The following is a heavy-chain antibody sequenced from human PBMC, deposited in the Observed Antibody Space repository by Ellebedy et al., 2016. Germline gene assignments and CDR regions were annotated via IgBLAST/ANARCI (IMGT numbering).Heavy chain of an antibody. D-gene: IGHD5-12*01. Sequence: GESLKISXAASGFTVKTYVLNWVRQAPGKGLEWVSAISVTGDDTFYVDSVKGRFTVSRDNFKSTLYLQMDNMRADDTAVYYCAKPRSGYDAFVSWGQGTLVTVSS. CDR3: AKPRSGYDAFVS. CDR2: ISVTGDDT. CDR1: GFTVKTYV. J-gene: IGHJ4*02. V-gene: IGHV3-23*01.